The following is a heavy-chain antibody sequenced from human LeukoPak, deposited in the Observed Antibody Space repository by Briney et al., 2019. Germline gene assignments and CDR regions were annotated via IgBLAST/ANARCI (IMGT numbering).Heavy chain of an antibody. V-gene: IGHV4-59*08. J-gene: IGHJ3*02. CDR1: GGSISSYY. CDR2: IFRSGST. CDR3: ARRPYYGDNQHAIDI. D-gene: IGHD4-17*01. Sequence: SETLSLTCTVSGGSISSYYWSWIRQPPVKELEWIAYIFRSGSTHYNPSLKSRVRMSIDTSKNQFSLNLSSVTAADTAVYYCARRPYYGDNQHAIDIWGQGTMVTVSS.